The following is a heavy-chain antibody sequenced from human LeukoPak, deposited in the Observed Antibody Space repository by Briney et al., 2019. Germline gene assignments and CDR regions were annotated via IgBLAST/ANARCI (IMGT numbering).Heavy chain of an antibody. Sequence: PSETLSLTCTVSGGSISSYYWSWIRQPPGKGLEWIGYIYYSGSTNYNPSLKSRVTISVDTSKNQFSLKLSSVTAADTAVYYCARGNWRHSYYYYYMDVWGKGTTVTVSS. CDR2: IYYSGST. CDR3: ARGNWRHSYYYYYMDV. J-gene: IGHJ6*03. V-gene: IGHV4-59*01. CDR1: GGSISSYY.